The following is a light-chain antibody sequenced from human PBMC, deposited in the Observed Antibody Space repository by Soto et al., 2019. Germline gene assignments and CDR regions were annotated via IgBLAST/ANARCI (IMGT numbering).Light chain of an antibody. V-gene: IGLV2-14*01. CDR1: SSDGGGYNY. CDR3: SSYITSNIPQIV. J-gene: IGLJ1*01. Sequence: QSAPTQPVSGSGSPGRSFTISCTGSSSDGGGYNYVSWYQQHPGKAPKFLIYDVSNRPSGVSNRFSGSKSGNTASLTISGLQAEDEADYDCSSYITSNIPQIVFGTGTKVTV. CDR2: DVS.